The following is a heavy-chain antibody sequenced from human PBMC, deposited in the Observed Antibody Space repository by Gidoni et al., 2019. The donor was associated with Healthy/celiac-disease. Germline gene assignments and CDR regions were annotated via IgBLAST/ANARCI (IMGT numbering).Heavy chain of an antibody. D-gene: IGHD2-15*01. CDR3: ARDLRIPTPIGPQVYNWFDP. CDR2: INPSGGST. V-gene: IGHV1-46*01. Sequence: QVQLVQSGAEVKKPGASVKVSCKASGYTFTSYYMHWVRQVPGQGLEWMGIINPSGGSTSYAQKFKGRVTMTRDTSTSTVYMELSSLRSEDTAVYYCARDLRIPTPIGPQVYNWFDPWGQGTLVTVSS. J-gene: IGHJ5*02. CDR1: GYTFTSYY.